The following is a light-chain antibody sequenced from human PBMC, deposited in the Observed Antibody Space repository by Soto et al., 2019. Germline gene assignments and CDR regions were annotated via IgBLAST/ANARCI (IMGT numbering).Light chain of an antibody. CDR2: AAS. V-gene: IGKV1-27*01. CDR3: QKYNPAPT. Sequence: EIQMTQSPSSLSASVGDRVTITCRASQGISNYLAWYQQKPGKDPELLIFAASTLQPGVPSRFSGSGSGTDFTLTISSLHPEAVATYYCQKYNPAPTFGGGTKVEIK. CDR1: QGISNY. J-gene: IGKJ4*01.